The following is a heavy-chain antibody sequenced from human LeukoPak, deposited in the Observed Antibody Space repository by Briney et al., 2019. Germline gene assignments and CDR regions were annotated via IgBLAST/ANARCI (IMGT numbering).Heavy chain of an antibody. D-gene: IGHD2-15*01. CDR3: ARDSVVVVTTTPENRFDP. CDR2: INPKNGGT. Sequence: ASVKVSCKASGYTFTDYNMHWVRQAHGQGPEWMGWINPKNGGTGYAQKFQGRVTITRDTSITTVYMEMSRLTSDDTAVYYCARDSVVVVTTTPENRFDPWGQGTLVTVSS. CDR1: GYTFTDYN. V-gene: IGHV1-2*02. J-gene: IGHJ5*02.